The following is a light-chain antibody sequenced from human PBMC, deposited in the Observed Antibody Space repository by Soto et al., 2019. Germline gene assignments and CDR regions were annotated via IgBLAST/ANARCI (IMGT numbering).Light chain of an antibody. CDR2: MTN. CDR1: WYNIGKNL. Sequence: QSVLTQPPSASGTPGQTVTISCSGGWYNIGKNLGYWYQQFPGTAPKLLLYMTNQRPSGVPDRFSGSKSGSSASLAVSGLRSEDEAVYYCAAWDDSLRAWVFGGGTQLTVL. V-gene: IGLV1-47*01. CDR3: AAWDDSLRAWV. J-gene: IGLJ7*01.